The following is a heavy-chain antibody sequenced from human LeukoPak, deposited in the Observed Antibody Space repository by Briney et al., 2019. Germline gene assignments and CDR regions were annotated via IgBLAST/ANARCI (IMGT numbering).Heavy chain of an antibody. CDR3: TSTLGH. V-gene: IGHV3-15*01. Sequence: GGSLRLSCAGSGFTFSNAWMTWVRQAPGKGLEWVGRIKTKTDGGTADYAAPVKGRFTISRDDSRNTLYLQMNSLRTEDTAVYYCTSTLGHWGQGALVTVSS. J-gene: IGHJ5*02. CDR1: GFTFSNAW. CDR2: IKTKTDGGTA.